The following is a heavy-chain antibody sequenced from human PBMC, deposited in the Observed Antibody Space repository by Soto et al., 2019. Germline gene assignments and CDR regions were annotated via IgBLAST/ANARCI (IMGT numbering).Heavy chain of an antibody. CDR2: ISAYNGNT. D-gene: IGHD6-19*01. CDR3: ARDGEWLVSDY. Sequence: ASVKVSCKASGYAFTSYGISWVRQAPGQGLEWMGWISAYNGNTNYAQKLQGRVTMTTDTSTSTAYVELRSLRSDDTAVYYCARDGEWLVSDYWGQGNLVTVSS. V-gene: IGHV1-18*04. CDR1: GYAFTSYG. J-gene: IGHJ4*02.